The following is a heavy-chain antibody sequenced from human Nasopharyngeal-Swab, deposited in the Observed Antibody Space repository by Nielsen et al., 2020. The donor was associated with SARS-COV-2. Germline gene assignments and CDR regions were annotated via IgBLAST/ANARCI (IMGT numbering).Heavy chain of an antibody. CDR3: ARGGRWWATTSRANNWFDP. Sequence: VRQAPGKGQEWVSYISSSSSTIYYADSVKGRFTISRDNAKNSLYLQMNSLRAEDTAVYYCARGGRWWATTSRANNWFDPWGQGTLVTVSS. J-gene: IGHJ5*02. CDR2: ISSSSSTI. V-gene: IGHV3-48*04. D-gene: IGHD1/OR15-1a*01.